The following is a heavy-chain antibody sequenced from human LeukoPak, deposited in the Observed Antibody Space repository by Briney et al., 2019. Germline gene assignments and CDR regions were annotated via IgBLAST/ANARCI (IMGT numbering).Heavy chain of an antibody. CDR3: ALELVEPAALERLNASDI. J-gene: IGHJ3*02. CDR2: INHSGGT. D-gene: IGHD2-2*01. Sequence: SETLSLTCTVSGGSISSSSYYWGWIRQPPGKGPEWIGEINHSGGTTYNPSLKSRVTISVDTSKIQFSLNLTSVTAADTAVYYCALELVEPAALERLNASDIWGHGTMVTVSS. V-gene: IGHV4-39*07. CDR1: GGSISSSSYY.